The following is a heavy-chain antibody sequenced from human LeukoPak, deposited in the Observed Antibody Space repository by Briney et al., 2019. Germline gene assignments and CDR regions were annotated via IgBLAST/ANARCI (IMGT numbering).Heavy chain of an antibody. CDR3: ASAKPWAAGGMYYYYGMDV. Sequence: GGSLRLSCAASGFTFSSYEMNWVRQAPGKGLEWVSYISSSGSTIHYADSVKGRFTISRDNAKNSLYLQMNSLRAEDTAVYYCASAKPWAAGGMYYYYGMDVWGQGTTVTVSS. D-gene: IGHD3-16*01. CDR2: ISSSGSTI. V-gene: IGHV3-48*03. CDR1: GFTFSSYE. J-gene: IGHJ6*02.